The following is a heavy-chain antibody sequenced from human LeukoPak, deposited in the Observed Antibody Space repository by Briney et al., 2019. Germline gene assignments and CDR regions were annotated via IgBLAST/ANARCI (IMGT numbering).Heavy chain of an antibody. V-gene: IGHV1-69*13. J-gene: IGHJ3*02. CDR1: GYTFTGYY. CDR3: ATVGGVAFDI. Sequence: SVKVSCKASGYTFTGYYVHWVRQAPGQGLEWMGGIIPIFGTANYAQKFQGRVTITADESTSTAYMELSSLRSEDTAVYYCATVGGVAFDIWGQGTMVTVSS. D-gene: IGHD3-16*01. CDR2: IIPIFGTA.